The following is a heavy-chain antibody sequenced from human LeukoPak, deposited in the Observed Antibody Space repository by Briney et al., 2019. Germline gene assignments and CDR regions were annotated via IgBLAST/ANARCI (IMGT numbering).Heavy chain of an antibody. CDR2: INPDFGVT. J-gene: IGHJ5*01. CDR1: GYTFTGYY. D-gene: IGHD3-16*02. CDR3: ARDIWSGYVGGSYRVKWFDP. Sequence: AASVKVSCKASGYTFTGYYVHWVRQAPGQGLEWMGGINPDFGVTNYAQNVQGRVTLTRDTSINTAYMEMNKLSFDDTDVYYCARDIWSGYVGGSYRVKWFDPWGQGTLITVSS. V-gene: IGHV1-2*02.